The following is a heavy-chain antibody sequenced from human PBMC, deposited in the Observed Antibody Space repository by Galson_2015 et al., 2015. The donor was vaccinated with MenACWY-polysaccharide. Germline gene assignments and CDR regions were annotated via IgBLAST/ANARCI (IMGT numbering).Heavy chain of an antibody. V-gene: IGHV6-1*01. CDR1: GDSVSSNSAA. CDR3: ARESNDRSGLTWFDP. D-gene: IGHD3-10*01. CDR2: TYYRSKWYN. J-gene: IGHJ5*02. Sequence: CAISGDSVSSNSAAWNWIRQSPSRGLEWLGRTYYRSKWYNDYAVSVKSRLTINPDTSKNQFSLQLKSVTPEDTAVYYCARESNDRSGLTWFDPWGLGTLVTVSS.